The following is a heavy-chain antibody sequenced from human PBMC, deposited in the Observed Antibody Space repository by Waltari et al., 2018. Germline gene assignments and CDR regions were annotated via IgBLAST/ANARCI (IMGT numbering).Heavy chain of an antibody. J-gene: IGHJ6*02. CDR3: TTEPYYYGSGSYSYYYYYGMDV. Sequence: EVQLVESGGGLVKPGGSLRLSCAASGVTFSNAWMSWGRRAQGKGLAWVGRIKSKTDGGTTDYAAPVKGRFTISRDDSKNTLYLQMNSLKTEDTAVYYCTTEPYYYGSGSYSYYYYYGMDVWGQGTTVTVSS. CDR1: GVTFSNAW. V-gene: IGHV3-15*01. D-gene: IGHD3-10*01. CDR2: IKSKTDGGTT.